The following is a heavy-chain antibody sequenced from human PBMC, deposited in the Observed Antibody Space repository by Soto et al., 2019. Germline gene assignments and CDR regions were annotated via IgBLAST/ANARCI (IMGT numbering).Heavy chain of an antibody. CDR3: ARGRYTIFGVVIGATYYYGMDV. CDR1: GGSFSGYY. Sequence: SETLSLTCAVYGGSFSGYYLSWIRQPPGKGLEWIVEINHSGITNYNPSLKSRVTISVDTSKNQFSLKLSSVTAADTAVYYCARGRYTIFGVVIGATYYYGMDVWGQGTTVTVSS. CDR2: INHSGIT. J-gene: IGHJ6*02. V-gene: IGHV4-34*01. D-gene: IGHD3-3*01.